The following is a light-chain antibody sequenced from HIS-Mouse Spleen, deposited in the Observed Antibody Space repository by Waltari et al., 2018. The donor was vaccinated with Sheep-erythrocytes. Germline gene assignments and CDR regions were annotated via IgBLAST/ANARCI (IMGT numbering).Light chain of an antibody. J-gene: IGKJ2*01. CDR2: DAS. Sequence: DIQMTQSPSSLSASVGDRVTITCQASQDISTYLNWYQQKPGKAPKLLIYDASNLETGVPSRFSGSGPGTDFTFTISSQQPEDIATYYCQQYDNLPYTFGQGTKLEIK. V-gene: IGKV1-33*01. CDR3: QQYDNLPYT. CDR1: QDISTY.